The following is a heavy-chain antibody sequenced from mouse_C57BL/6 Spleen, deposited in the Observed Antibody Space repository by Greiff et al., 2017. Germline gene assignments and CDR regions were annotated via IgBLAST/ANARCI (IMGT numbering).Heavy chain of an antibody. V-gene: IGHV1-69*01. CDR2: IDPSDSYT. Sequence: QVHVKQPGAELVMPGASVKLSCKASGYTFTSYWMHWVKQRPGQGLEWIGEIDPSDSYTNYNQKFKGKSTLTVDKSSSTAYMQLSSLTSEDSAVYYCARGRGRMDYWGQGTSGTVSS. J-gene: IGHJ4*01. CDR1: GYTFTSYW. CDR3: ARGRGRMDY.